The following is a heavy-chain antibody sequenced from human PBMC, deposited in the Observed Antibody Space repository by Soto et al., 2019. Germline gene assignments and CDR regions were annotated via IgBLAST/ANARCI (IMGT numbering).Heavy chain of an antibody. V-gene: IGHV3-66*01. CDR2: IYSGGST. D-gene: IGHD4-4*01. CDR3: ARDLVTDYYYYGMDV. J-gene: IGHJ6*02. Sequence: PGGSLRLSCAASGFSVSSKDMSWVRQAPGKGLEWVSVIYSGGSTYYADSVKGRFTISRDNSKNTLYLQMSSLRAEDTAVYYCARDLVTDYYYYGMDVWGQGTTVTVSS. CDR1: GFSVSSKD.